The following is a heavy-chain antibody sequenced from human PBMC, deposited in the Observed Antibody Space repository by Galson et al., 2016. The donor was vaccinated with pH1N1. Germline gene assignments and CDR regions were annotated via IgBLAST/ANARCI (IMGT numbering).Heavy chain of an antibody. Sequence: SVKVSCKASGYTFTSHYMHWVRQAPGQGLEWMGLINPSGGSTSYAPKFQGRVTMTRDTSTSTVYMELSGLKSEDTAVYFCIRDLGRLRDYWGQGTLVTVSS. D-gene: IGHD7-27*01. V-gene: IGHV1-46*01. J-gene: IGHJ4*02. CDR3: IRDLGRLRDY. CDR2: INPSGGST. CDR1: GYTFTSHY.